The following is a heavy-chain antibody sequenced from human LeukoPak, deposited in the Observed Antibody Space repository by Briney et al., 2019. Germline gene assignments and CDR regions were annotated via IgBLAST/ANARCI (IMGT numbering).Heavy chain of an antibody. CDR3: ARLKYYGSGSYYFAY. J-gene: IGHJ4*02. CDR1: GYSFTNYW. D-gene: IGHD3-10*01. Sequence: GESLKISCKGSGYSFTNYWITWVRQMPGKGLEWMGRIDPSDSYTNYSPSFQGHVTISADRFISAAYLQWSSLKASDTAMYYCARLKYYGSGSYYFAYWGQGTLVTVSS. V-gene: IGHV5-10-1*01. CDR2: IDPSDSYT.